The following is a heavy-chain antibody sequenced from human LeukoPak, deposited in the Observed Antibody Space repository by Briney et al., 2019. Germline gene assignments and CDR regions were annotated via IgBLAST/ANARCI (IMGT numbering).Heavy chain of an antibody. V-gene: IGHV3-53*01. CDR1: GFTFSSYS. J-gene: IGHJ4*02. CDR2: IYTGGST. D-gene: IGHD3-10*01. Sequence: GGSLRLSCAASGFTFSSYSMNWVRQAPGKGLEWVSIIYTGGSTYYADSVKGRFTISRDNSKNTLFLQMNSLRAEDTAVYYCARQTYYGSGSYSIAYWGQGTLVTVSS. CDR3: ARQTYYGSGSYSIAY.